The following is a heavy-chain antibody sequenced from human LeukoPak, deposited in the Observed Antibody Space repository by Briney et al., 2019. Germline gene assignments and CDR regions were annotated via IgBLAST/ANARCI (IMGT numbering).Heavy chain of an antibody. D-gene: IGHD3-10*01. Sequence: SETLSLTCTVSGGSISSYYWSWIRQPPGKGLEWIGYIYYTGSTNYNPSLKSRVTISVDTSKNQLSLRLSSVTAADTAVYYCARENYYGSGSYGDYFEYWGRGTLVTVSS. CDR1: GGSISSYY. J-gene: IGHJ4*02. V-gene: IGHV4-59*01. CDR2: IYYTGST. CDR3: ARENYYGSGSYGDYFEY.